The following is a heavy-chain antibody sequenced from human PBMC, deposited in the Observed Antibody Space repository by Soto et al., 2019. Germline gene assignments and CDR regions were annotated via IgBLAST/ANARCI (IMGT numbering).Heavy chain of an antibody. Sequence: QVQLVESGGGVVQPGRSLRLSCAASGFTFSSYGMHWVRQAPGKGLEWVAVIWYDGSNKYYADSVKGRFTISRDNSKNTLYLQMNSLRAEDTAVYYCARGGLSSYGGIDYWGQGTLVTVSS. CDR2: IWYDGSNK. CDR3: ARGGLSSYGGIDY. V-gene: IGHV3-33*01. CDR1: GFTFSSYG. D-gene: IGHD5-18*01. J-gene: IGHJ4*02.